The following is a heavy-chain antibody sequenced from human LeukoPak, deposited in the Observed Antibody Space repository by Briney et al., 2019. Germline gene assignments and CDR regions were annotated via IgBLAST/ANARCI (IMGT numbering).Heavy chain of an antibody. V-gene: IGHV3-30-3*01. J-gene: IGHJ4*02. CDR1: GFTFSSFA. D-gene: IGHD3-22*01. CDR2: ISYDGRNK. CDR3: ARDYYDSGGTRYDY. Sequence: GGSLRLSCAASGFTFSSFAMHWVRQAPGRGLEWVAIISYDGRNKQYADSVKGRFTISRDNSKNTLYLQMNSLRADDTAVYYCARDYYDSGGTRYDYWGQGTLVIVSS.